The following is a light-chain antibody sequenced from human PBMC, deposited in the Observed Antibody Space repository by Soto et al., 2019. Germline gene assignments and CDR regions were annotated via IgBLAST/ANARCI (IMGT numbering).Light chain of an antibody. J-gene: IGKJ1*01. CDR1: QGISSY. CDR3: QQLNSYPPWT. CDR2: AAS. V-gene: IGKV1-9*01. Sequence: IPFAQSPFSPSASVGDRVTVTCRSSQGISSYLAWYQQKPGKAPKLLIYAASTLQSGVPSRFSGSGSGTDFTLTISSLQPEDFATYYCQQLNSYPPWTFGQGTKVDIK.